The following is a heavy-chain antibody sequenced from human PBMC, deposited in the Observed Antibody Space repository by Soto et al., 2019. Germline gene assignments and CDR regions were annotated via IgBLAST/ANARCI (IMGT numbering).Heavy chain of an antibody. CDR3: AREAGSSSWYFFNWFDP. V-gene: IGHV3-74*01. CDR1: GFTFSSYW. CDR2: INSDGSST. Sequence: GGSLRLSCAASGFTFSSYWMHWVRQAPGKGLVWVSRINSDGSSTSYADSVKGRFTISRDNAKNTLYLQMNRLRAEDTGVYYCAREAGSSSWYFFNWFDPWGQGTLVTVSS. J-gene: IGHJ5*02. D-gene: IGHD6-13*01.